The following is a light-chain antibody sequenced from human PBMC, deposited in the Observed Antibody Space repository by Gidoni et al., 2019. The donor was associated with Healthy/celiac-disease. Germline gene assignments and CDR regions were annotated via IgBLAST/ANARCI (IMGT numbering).Light chain of an antibody. Sequence: DIQMTQSPSSLSASVGDRVTITCRASQSISNYLNWYQQKPGKAPKLLIYAASSLQSGVPSRFSGSGSGTDFTLTIGSLQPEDFATYYCQQSYNTPQTFGQXTKVEIK. V-gene: IGKV1-39*01. CDR2: AAS. CDR3: QQSYNTPQT. CDR1: QSISNY. J-gene: IGKJ1*01.